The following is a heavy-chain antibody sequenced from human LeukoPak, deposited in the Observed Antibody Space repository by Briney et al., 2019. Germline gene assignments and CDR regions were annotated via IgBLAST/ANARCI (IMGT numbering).Heavy chain of an antibody. D-gene: IGHD3-9*01. J-gene: IGHJ5*02. V-gene: IGHV1-18*01. CDR3: ARDPKSPNYDILTGYPNWFDP. CDR2: ISAYNGNT. Sequence: ASVKVSCKASGYTFTSYGISWVRQAPGQGLEWMGRISAYNGNTNYAQKLQGRVTMTTDTSTSTAYMELRSLRSDDTAVYYCARDPKSPNYDILTGYPNWFDPWGQGTLVTVSS. CDR1: GYTFTSYG.